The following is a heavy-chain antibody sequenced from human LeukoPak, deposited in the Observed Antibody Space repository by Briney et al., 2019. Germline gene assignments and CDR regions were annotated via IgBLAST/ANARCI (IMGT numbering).Heavy chain of an antibody. Sequence: GGSLRLSCAASGFTFSSYDMHWVRQGTGKGLEWVSAIGTAGDTYYPGSVKGRFTTSRENAKNSLYLQMNSLRVGDTAVYYCARGRGWGTFDIWGQGTMVTVAS. D-gene: IGHD3-10*01. CDR2: IGTAGDT. CDR1: GFTFSSYD. J-gene: IGHJ3*02. V-gene: IGHV3-13*04. CDR3: ARGRGWGTFDI.